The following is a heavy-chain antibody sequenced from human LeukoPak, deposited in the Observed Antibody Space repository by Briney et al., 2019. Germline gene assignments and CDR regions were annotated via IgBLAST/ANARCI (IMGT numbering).Heavy chain of an antibody. V-gene: IGHV3-48*03. D-gene: IGHD1-26*01. J-gene: IGHJ4*02. CDR2: ITTSGTST. CDR3: VVHSATSCY. Sequence: GGSLRLSCAASGFTFSRYVMNWVRQAPGKGLEWISYITTSGTSTYYADSVKGRFTISRDNGKTALSLQMNSLRAEDTAVYYCVVHSATSCYWGQGTLVTVSS. CDR1: GFTFSRYV.